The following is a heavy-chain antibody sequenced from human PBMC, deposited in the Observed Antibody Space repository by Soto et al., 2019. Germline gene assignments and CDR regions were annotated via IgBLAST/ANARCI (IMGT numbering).Heavy chain of an antibody. CDR1: GFTFSSYG. Sequence: QVQLVESGGGVVQPGRSLRLSCAASGFTFSSYGMHWVRQAPGKGLEWVAVISYDGSNKYYVDSVKGRFTISRDNSKNTLYLQMNSLRAEDTAVYYCAKDLVAAAGTALWGQGTLVTVSS. CDR2: ISYDGSNK. D-gene: IGHD6-13*01. J-gene: IGHJ4*02. CDR3: AKDLVAAAGTAL. V-gene: IGHV3-30*18.